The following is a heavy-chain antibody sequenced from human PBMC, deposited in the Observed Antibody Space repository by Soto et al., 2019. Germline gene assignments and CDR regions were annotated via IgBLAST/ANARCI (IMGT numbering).Heavy chain of an antibody. D-gene: IGHD3-10*01. V-gene: IGHV4-59*01. CDR1: GGSISSYY. J-gene: IGHJ3*02. Sequence: QVQLQESGPGLVKPSETLSLTCTVSGGSISSYYWSWIRQPPGKGLEWIGYIYYSGSTNYNPSLKSRVTISVDTSKNQFSLKLSSVTAADTAVYYCARVGDGYNRRFGAFDIWGQGTMVTVSS. CDR2: IYYSGST. CDR3: ARVGDGYNRRFGAFDI.